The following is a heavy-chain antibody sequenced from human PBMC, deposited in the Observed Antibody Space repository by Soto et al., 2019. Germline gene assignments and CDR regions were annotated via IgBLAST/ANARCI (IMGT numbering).Heavy chain of an antibody. D-gene: IGHD5-12*01. CDR3: ATSYDSGFDP. CDR1: GYPFSKYG. V-gene: IGHV1-18*04. CDR2: IKPDNGDT. Sequence: QRQLVQSGAEVERPGPSVRVSCKAYGYPFSKYGTTWIRQAPGQGLEWMGWIKPDNGDTNYAQKFQGRVTMTTDTASNTAYMGLRSLRSDDTAVYYCATSYDSGFDPWGQGTLVSVSS. J-gene: IGHJ5*02.